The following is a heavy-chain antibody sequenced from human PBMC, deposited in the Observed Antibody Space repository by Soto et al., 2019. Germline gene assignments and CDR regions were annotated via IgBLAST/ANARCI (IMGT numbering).Heavy chain of an antibody. CDR2: IVPILGAG. Sequence: QVQLVQSGAEVKKPGSSVKVSCKASGDTFTTYTINWVRQAPGQGLEWMGGIVPILGAGNYAQKFQGRVTMTADRSTTTAYLDLSSLRSDDTAVYYCAREGEGIPAHRYWGQGTLVTVSS. V-gene: IGHV1-69*06. D-gene: IGHD3-16*01. CDR1: GDTFTTYT. CDR3: AREGEGIPAHRY. J-gene: IGHJ4*02.